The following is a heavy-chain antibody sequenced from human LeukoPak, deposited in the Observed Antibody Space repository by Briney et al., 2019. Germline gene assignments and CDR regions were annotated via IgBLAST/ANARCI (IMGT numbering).Heavy chain of an antibody. J-gene: IGHJ4*01. CDR3: TRHNMGYSDR. CDR2: VYPGDSET. V-gene: IGHV5-51*01. D-gene: IGHD3-16*02. CDR1: GYSFINYW. Sequence: GESLKISCKGSGYSFINYWIGWVRQMPGKGLEYIGIVYPGDSETKYSPSLQGHVIISVDKSIDTAYLRWSSLKASDTAIYYCTRHNMGYSDRWGQGTLVTVSS.